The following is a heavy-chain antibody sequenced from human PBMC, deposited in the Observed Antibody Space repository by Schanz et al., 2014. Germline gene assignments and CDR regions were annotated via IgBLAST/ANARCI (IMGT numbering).Heavy chain of an antibody. CDR3: ARARYTGYDCSGY. CDR1: GDTFDNFG. V-gene: IGHV1-2*02. Sequence: QVQLVQSGAEVKKPGSSVKVSCKATGDTFDNFGISWVRQAPGQGLEFMGWINPNSGDTEYGQQFEGRVTLTSDTSISTAFMELSGLTSDDTATYFCARARYTGYDCSGYWGQGTLLIVSS. CDR2: INPNSGDT. J-gene: IGHJ4*02. D-gene: IGHD5-12*01.